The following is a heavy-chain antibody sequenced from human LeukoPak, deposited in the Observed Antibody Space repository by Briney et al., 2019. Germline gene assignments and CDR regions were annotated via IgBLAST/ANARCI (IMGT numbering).Heavy chain of an antibody. Sequence: SETLSLTCTVSGGSISTYYWSWIRQPPGKGLEWIGYIYSSGSTNYNPSLKSRVTISVDTSKNQFSLKLSSVTAADTAVYYCARDAGYCSGGSCHFYGMDVWGQGTTVTVSS. J-gene: IGHJ6*02. D-gene: IGHD2-15*01. CDR2: IYSSGST. CDR1: GGSISTYY. V-gene: IGHV4-59*01. CDR3: ARDAGYCSGGSCHFYGMDV.